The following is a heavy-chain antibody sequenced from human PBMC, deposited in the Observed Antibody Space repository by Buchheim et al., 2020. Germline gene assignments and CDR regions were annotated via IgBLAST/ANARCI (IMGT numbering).Heavy chain of an antibody. CDR1: GGSISSGSYY. D-gene: IGHD2-8*01. J-gene: IGHJ4*02. CDR3: ARVVGYCTNGVCPFDC. CDR2: IYTSGST. Sequence: QVQLQESGPGLVKPSQTLSLTCTVSGGSISSGSYYWSWIRQPAGKGLEWIGRIYTSGSTNYNPSLTSRVTISLDTSTNHFSLKLNSVTAADTAVYYCARVVGYCTNGVCPFDCWGQGSL. V-gene: IGHV4-61*02.